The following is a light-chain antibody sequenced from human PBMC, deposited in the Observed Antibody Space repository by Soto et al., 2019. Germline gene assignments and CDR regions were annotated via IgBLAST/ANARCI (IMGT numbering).Light chain of an antibody. CDR3: TSCTTNNTWV. J-gene: IGLJ3*02. V-gene: IGLV2-14*01. CDR2: EVS. Sequence: SALTQPASVSGSPGQSITISCTGTSSDVGGYNYVSWYQQLPGKAPKLMIYEVSNRPSGVSIRFSGSKSGNTASLTISGLQAEDQADYYCTSCTTNNTWVFGGGTKVTVL. CDR1: SSDVGGYNY.